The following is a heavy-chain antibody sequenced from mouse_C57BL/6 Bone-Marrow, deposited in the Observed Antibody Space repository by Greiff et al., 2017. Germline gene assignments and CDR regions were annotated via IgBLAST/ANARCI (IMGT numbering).Heavy chain of an antibody. J-gene: IGHJ2*01. D-gene: IGHD1-1*01. CDR2: IYPRSGNT. Sequence: VQLQQSGAELARPGASVKLSCKASGYTFTRYGISWVKQRTGQGLEWIGEIYPRSGNTYYNEKFKGKATLTAAKSSRTAYMELRSLTSEDSAVYFCARGDYYGPTYWGQGTTLTVSS. CDR3: ARGDYYGPTY. CDR1: GYTFTRYG. V-gene: IGHV1-81*01.